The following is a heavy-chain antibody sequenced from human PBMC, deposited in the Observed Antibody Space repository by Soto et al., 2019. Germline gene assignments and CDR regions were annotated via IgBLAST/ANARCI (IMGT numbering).Heavy chain of an antibody. J-gene: IGHJ6*03. D-gene: IGHD3-10*01. CDR3: ARGGSYGADYYYYMDV. CDR2: INAGNGNT. CDR1: GYTFTSYA. V-gene: IGHV1-3*01. Sequence: ASVKVSCKASGYTFTSYAMHWVRQAPGQRLEWMGWINAGNGNTRYSQKFQGRVTITRDTSASTAYMELSRLRSDDTAVYYCARGGSYGADYYYYMDVWGKGTSVTVSS.